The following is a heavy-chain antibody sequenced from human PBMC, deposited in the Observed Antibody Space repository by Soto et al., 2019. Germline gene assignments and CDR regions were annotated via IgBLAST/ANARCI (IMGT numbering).Heavy chain of an antibody. V-gene: IGHV3-21*01. Sequence: EVQLVESGGGLVKPGGSLRLSCAASGFTFSSYSMNWVRQAPGKGLEWVSSISSSSSYIYYADSVKGRFTISRDNAKNSLYLQMNSLSADDTAVYYCARAPNYSDSRGYSGYWGHGTLVTVSS. J-gene: IGHJ4*01. CDR1: GFTFSSYS. CDR3: ARAPNYSDSRGYSGY. D-gene: IGHD3-22*01. CDR2: ISSSSSYI.